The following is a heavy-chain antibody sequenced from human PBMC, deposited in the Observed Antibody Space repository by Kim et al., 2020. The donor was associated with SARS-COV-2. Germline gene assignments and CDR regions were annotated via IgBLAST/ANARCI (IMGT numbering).Heavy chain of an antibody. D-gene: IGHD3-16*01. J-gene: IGHJ3*02. CDR2: IGTAGDT. CDR3: ARGAWGNDAFDI. CDR1: GFTFSSYD. V-gene: IGHV3-13*01. Sequence: GGSLRLSCAASGFTFSSYDMHWVRQATGKGLEWVSAIGTAGDTYYPGSVKGRFTISRENAKNSLYLQMNSLRAGDTAVYYCARGAWGNDAFDIWGQGTMDTVSS.